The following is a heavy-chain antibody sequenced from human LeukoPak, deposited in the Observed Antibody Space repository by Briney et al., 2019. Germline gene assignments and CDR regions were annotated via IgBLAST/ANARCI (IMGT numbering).Heavy chain of an antibody. CDR1: GGSISSGGYS. Sequence: MASETLSLTCAVSGGSISSGGYSWSWIRQPPGKGLEWIGYIYYSGSTYYNPSLKSRVTISVDTSKNQFSLNLSSVTAADTAVYYCAREAATEPHYYYYMDVWGKGTTVTVSS. D-gene: IGHD1-14*01. V-gene: IGHV4-30-4*07. CDR3: AREAATEPHYYYYMDV. J-gene: IGHJ6*03. CDR2: IYYSGST.